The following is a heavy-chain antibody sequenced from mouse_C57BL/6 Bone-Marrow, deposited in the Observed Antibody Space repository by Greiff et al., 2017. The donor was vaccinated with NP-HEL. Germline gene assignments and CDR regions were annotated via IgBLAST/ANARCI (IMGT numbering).Heavy chain of an antibody. Sequence: VQLQQSGPVLVKPGASVKMSCKASGYTFTDYYMNWVKQSHGKSLEWIGVINPYNGGTSYNQKFKGKATLTVDKSSSTAYMELNSLTSEDSAVYYCARNPSYGSSPWFAYWGQGTTLTVSS. CDR2: INPYNGGT. V-gene: IGHV1-19*01. J-gene: IGHJ2*01. CDR3: ARNPSYGSSPWFAY. CDR1: GYTFTDYY. D-gene: IGHD1-1*01.